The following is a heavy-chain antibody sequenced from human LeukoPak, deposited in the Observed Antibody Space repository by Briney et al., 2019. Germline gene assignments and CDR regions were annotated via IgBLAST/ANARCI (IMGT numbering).Heavy chain of an antibody. Sequence: PSETLSLTCAVYGGSFSGYYWSWIRQPPGKGLEWIGEINHSGSTNYNPSLKSRVTISVDTSKNQFSLNLSSVSAADTAVYYCARGFLLFDYWGQGTLVTVSS. V-gene: IGHV4-34*01. CDR1: GGSFSGYY. CDR2: INHSGST. CDR3: ARGFLLFDY. D-gene: IGHD2/OR15-2a*01. J-gene: IGHJ4*02.